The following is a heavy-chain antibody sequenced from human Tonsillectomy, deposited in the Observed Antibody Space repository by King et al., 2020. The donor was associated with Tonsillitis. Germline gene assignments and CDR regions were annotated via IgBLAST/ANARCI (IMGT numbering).Heavy chain of an antibody. CDR3: ARGLNFRSGYYHDDAFDI. Sequence: QLVQSGSEVKKPGESLKISCKGSGYSFMSHWIAWVRQMPGKGLEWMGVIYPGDSDTRYRPSFQGQVTISADKSLITAYLQWSSLKASDTATYYCARGLNFRSGYYHDDAFDIWGQGTMVTVSS. V-gene: IGHV5-51*03. CDR1: GYSFMSHW. D-gene: IGHD3-22*01. CDR2: IYPGDSDT. J-gene: IGHJ3*02.